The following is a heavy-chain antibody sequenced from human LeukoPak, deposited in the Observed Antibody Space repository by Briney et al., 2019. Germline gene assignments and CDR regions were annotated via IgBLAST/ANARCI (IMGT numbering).Heavy chain of an antibody. V-gene: IGHV3-23*01. CDR3: AKRGYSGYQLLD. J-gene: IGHJ4*02. Sequence: GGSLRLSCAASGFTFSSYAMSWVRQAPGKGLEWVSAISGSGGSTYNADSVKGRFTISRDNSKNTLYLQMNSLRAEDTAVYYCAKRGYSGYQLLDWGQGTLVTVSS. CDR2: ISGSGGST. D-gene: IGHD5-12*01. CDR1: GFTFSSYA.